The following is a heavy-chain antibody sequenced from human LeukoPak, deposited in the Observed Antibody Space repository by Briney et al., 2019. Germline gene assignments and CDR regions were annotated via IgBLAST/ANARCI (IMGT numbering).Heavy chain of an antibody. V-gene: IGHV3-23*01. D-gene: IGHD4/OR15-4a*01. CDR1: GFTFSSYA. J-gene: IGHJ4*02. CDR3: AKSLTAGKYYFDY. Sequence: GGSLRLSCAASGFTFSSYAMTWVRQAPGKGLEWVSAISGSGGTTYYADSVKGRFTISRDNSKNTLYLQMNSLRAEDTAVYYCAKSLTAGKYYFDYWGQGTLVTVSS. CDR2: ISGSGGTT.